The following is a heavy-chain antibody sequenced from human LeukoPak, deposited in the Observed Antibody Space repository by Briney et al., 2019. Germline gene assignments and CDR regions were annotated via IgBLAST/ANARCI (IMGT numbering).Heavy chain of an antibody. J-gene: IGHJ4*02. CDR1: GFTFSRHG. V-gene: IGHV3-53*01. CDR3: ARASGIDYTDMPDY. Sequence: GGSLRLSCAGSGFTFSRHGMNWVRQAPGRGLEWVAVIYSGESTNYADSVKGRFTISRDSSKNTLYLQMNSLRAEDTAVYYCARASGIDYTDMPDYWGQGTLVTVSS. D-gene: IGHD1-26*01. CDR2: IYSGEST.